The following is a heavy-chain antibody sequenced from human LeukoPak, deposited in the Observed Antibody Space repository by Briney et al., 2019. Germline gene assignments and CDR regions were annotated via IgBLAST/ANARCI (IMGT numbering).Heavy chain of an antibody. CDR3: ARDMGYCSGGNCYRWFHT. J-gene: IGHJ5*02. D-gene: IGHD2-15*01. Sequence: GGPLRLSCALSGFTFSSCSFSWVRQAPGKGLEWVSYISHTEYTTYYADSVKGRFTISRDDARNSVSLQVNSLRAEDTAVYYCARDMGYCSGGNCYRWFHTWGQGTLVTVSS. CDR2: ISHTEYTT. CDR1: GFTFSSCS. V-gene: IGHV3-48*01.